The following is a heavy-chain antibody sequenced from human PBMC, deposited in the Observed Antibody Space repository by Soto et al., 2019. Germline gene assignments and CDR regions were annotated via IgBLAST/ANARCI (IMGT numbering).Heavy chain of an antibody. CDR2: VSNRNGVT. Sequence: GASVKVSFKTSGYTFANFDFSWVRQAPGQGLEWMGWVSNRNGVTNYAENFRDRVTISTDTSTNTVYMELRSLRSDDTAVYFCARERLNTGWYGFDYWGQGTQVTVSS. D-gene: IGHD6-19*01. J-gene: IGHJ4*02. CDR3: ARERLNTGWYGFDY. V-gene: IGHV1-18*04. CDR1: GYTFANFD.